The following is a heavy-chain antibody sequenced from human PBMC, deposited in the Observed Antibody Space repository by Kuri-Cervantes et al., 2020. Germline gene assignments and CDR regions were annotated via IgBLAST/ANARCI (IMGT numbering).Heavy chain of an antibody. J-gene: IGHJ3*02. CDR1: GYTFTSYY. CDR2: INPSGGST. Sequence: ASVKVSCKASGYTFTSYYMHWVRRAPGQGLEWMGIINPSGGSTSYAQKFQGRVTMTRDTSTSTVYMELSSLRSEDTAVYYCARDRLEYSSSEAAFDIWGQGTMVTVSS. D-gene: IGHD6-6*01. CDR3: ARDRLEYSSSEAAFDI. V-gene: IGHV1-46*01.